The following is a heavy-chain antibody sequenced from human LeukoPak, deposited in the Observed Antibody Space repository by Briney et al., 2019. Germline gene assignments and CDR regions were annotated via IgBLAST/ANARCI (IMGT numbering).Heavy chain of an antibody. CDR3: ARDVSSGWLEDAFDI. CDR1: GGSFSGYY. D-gene: IGHD6-19*01. Sequence: SETLSLTCAVYGGSFSGYYWSWIRQPAGKGLEWIGRIYTSGSTNYNPSLKSRVTMSVDTSKNQFSLKLSSVTAADTAVYYCARDVSSGWLEDAFDIWGQGTMVTVSS. J-gene: IGHJ3*02. V-gene: IGHV4-4*07. CDR2: IYTSGST.